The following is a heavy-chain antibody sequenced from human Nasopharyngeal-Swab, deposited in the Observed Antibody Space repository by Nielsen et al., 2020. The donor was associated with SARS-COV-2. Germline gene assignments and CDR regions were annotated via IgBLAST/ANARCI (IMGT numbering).Heavy chain of an antibody. V-gene: IGHV3-48*02. D-gene: IGHD2-15*01. Sequence: WIRQPPGKGLEWVSYISGGSRAIYYADSVKGRFTISRDNGKNSLYLQMSSLRDEDTAVYYCARDSRVAYSMDVWGQGTTVTVPS. CDR2: ISGGSRAI. CDR3: ARDSRVAYSMDV. J-gene: IGHJ6*02.